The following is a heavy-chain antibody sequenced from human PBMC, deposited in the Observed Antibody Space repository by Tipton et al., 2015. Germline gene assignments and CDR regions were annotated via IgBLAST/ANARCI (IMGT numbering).Heavy chain of an antibody. J-gene: IGHJ6*02. Sequence: TLSLTCTVSGGSITSDYWSWIRQPPGKGLEWIGYIYYSGNTFYNPSLKSRVTISVDTSKNQFSLKLSSVTAADTAVYYCARKKRWDYYGSGSYLGPYYYYYGMDVWGQGTTVTVSS. CDR3: ARKKRWDYYGSGSYLGPYYYYYGMDV. D-gene: IGHD3-10*01. CDR2: IYYSGNT. CDR1: GGSITSDY. V-gene: IGHV4-59*01.